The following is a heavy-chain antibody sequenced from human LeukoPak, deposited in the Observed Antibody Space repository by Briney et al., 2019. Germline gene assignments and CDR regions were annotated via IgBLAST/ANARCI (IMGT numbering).Heavy chain of an antibody. V-gene: IGHV3-9*01. D-gene: IGHD6-13*01. CDR1: GFSIDDYA. CDR3: AKDLSGDSSSWYYFDS. Sequence: PGRSLRLSCAASGFSIDDYAMHWVRQAPGKGLEWVSGISWNSGTIAYADSVKGRFTISRDNAKNSLNLQMNSLRAEDTALYYCAKDLSGDSSSWYYFDSWGQGTLVTVSS. J-gene: IGHJ4*02. CDR2: ISWNSGTI.